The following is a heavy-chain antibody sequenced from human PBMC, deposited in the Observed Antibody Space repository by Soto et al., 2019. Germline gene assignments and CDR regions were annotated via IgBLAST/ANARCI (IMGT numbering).Heavy chain of an antibody. CDR3: ARGYCSISSCSNWLDP. Sequence: SETLSLTCAVSGGSISSGYSWSWIRQPPGKGLEWIGYIYHSGVTYYNPSLKSRVTISVDRSKNQFSLKLSSVTAADTAVYYCARGYCSISSCSNWLDPWGQGTLVTVSS. CDR2: IYHSGVT. V-gene: IGHV4-30-2*01. CDR1: GGSISSGYS. J-gene: IGHJ5*02. D-gene: IGHD2-2*01.